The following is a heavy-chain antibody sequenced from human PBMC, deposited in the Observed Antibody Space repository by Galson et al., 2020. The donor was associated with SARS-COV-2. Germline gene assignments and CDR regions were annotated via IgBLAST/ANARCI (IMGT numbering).Heavy chain of an antibody. J-gene: IGHJ5*02. D-gene: IGHD4-17*01. CDR3: ARQLRLRWYLPKGANWFDP. CDR2: IYPGDSDT. CDR1: GYSFTSYW. V-gene: IGHV5-51*01. Sequence: KIGESLKISCKGSGYSFTSYWIGWVRQMPGKGLEWMGIIYPGDSDTRYSPSFQGQVTISADKSISTAYLQWSSLKASDTAMYYCARQLRLRWYLPKGANWFDPWGQGTLVTVSS.